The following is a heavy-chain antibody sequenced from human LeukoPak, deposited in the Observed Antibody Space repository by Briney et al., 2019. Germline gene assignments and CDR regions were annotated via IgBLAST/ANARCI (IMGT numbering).Heavy chain of an antibody. V-gene: IGHV1-69*04. J-gene: IGHJ3*02. CDR2: IIPILGIA. D-gene: IGHD1-26*01. CDR3: ARSGMVAPHDAFDI. CDR1: GGTFSSYA. Sequence: GASVKVSCKASGGTFSSYAISWVRQAPGQGLEWMGRIIPILGIANYAQKFQGRVTITADKSTSTAYMELSSLRSEDTAVYYCARSGMVAPHDAFDIWGQGTWSPSLQ.